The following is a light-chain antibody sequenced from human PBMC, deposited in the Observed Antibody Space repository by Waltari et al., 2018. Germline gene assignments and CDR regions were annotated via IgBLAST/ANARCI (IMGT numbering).Light chain of an antibody. CDR3: CSYAGRATWA. Sequence: QSALTQPRSVSGSPGHSVTISCTGTSSDVGGYDYVSWYQQYPGKAPKLVIYDVSKRPSGVPVRFSGSKSGNTASLTISGLQAEDEADYNCCSYAGRATWAFGGGTKLTVL. CDR2: DVS. J-gene: IGLJ3*02. CDR1: SSDVGGYDY. V-gene: IGLV2-11*01.